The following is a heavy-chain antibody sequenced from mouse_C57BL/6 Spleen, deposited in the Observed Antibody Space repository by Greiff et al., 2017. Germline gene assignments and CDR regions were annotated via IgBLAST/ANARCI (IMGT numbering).Heavy chain of an antibody. Sequence: EVHLVESGGGLVQPGGSLSLSCAASGFTFTDYYMSWVRQPPGKALEWLGFIRNKANGYTTEYSASVKGRFTISRDNSQSILYLQMNALRAEDSATYYCARSLGRWIRLDYWGQGTSVTVSS. D-gene: IGHD4-1*01. CDR2: IRNKANGYTT. CDR1: GFTFTDYY. J-gene: IGHJ4*01. V-gene: IGHV7-3*01. CDR3: ARSLGRWIRLDY.